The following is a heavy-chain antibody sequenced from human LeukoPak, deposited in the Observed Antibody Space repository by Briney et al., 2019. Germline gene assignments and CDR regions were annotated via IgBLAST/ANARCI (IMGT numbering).Heavy chain of an antibody. CDR1: GGSISSSSYY. J-gene: IGHJ5*02. D-gene: IGHD3-22*01. V-gene: IGHV4-39*01. Sequence: PSETLSLTCTVSGGSISSSSYYWGWIRQPPGNGLEWIGSIYYSGSTYYNPSLKSRVTISVDTSKNQFSLKLSSVTAADTAVYYCARGDAVTYYYDSSGWNWFDPWGQGTLVTVSS. CDR3: ARGDAVTYYYDSSGWNWFDP. CDR2: IYYSGST.